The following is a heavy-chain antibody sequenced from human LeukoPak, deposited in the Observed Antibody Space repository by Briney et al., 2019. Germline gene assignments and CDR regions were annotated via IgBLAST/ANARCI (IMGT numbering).Heavy chain of an antibody. CDR1: GYTFTAHA. Sequence: ASVKVSCKASGYTFTAHAVHWVRQAPGQRIEWMGWINVANGDTGYSQKFQDRVTITRDTSASTGYMEMSSLICEDTAVYYCASKPRGESRPFDYWGQGTLVTVSS. CDR3: ASKPRGESRPFDY. D-gene: IGHD3-16*01. J-gene: IGHJ4*02. CDR2: INVANGDT. V-gene: IGHV1-3*01.